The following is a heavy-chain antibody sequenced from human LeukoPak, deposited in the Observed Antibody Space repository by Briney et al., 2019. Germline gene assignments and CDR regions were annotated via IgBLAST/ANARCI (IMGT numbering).Heavy chain of an antibody. V-gene: IGHV3-74*01. CDR3: SKDHKWELDYDYYGVDV. D-gene: IGHD1-26*01. J-gene: IGHJ6*02. CDR1: GFTFSSFW. CDR2: INSDGSST. Sequence: PGGSLRLSCTASGFTFSSFWMHCVRQAPGKGPVWVSRINSDGSSTNYADSVKGRFTISRDNAKNTVHLQMNSLRVEDTAVYSCSKDHKWELDYDYYGVDVWGQGTTVTVSS.